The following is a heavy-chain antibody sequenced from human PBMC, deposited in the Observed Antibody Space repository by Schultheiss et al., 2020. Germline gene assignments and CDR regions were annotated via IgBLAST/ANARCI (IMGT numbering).Heavy chain of an antibody. J-gene: IGHJ6*02. D-gene: IGHD6-19*01. CDR3: ARVAVAGEGGYYYGMDV. Sequence: GGSLRLSCAASGFTFSSYGMHWVRQAPGKGLEWVAVIWYDGSNKYYTDSVKGRFTISRDNSKNTVYLQMNSLRTEDTAVYYCARVAVAGEGGYYYGMDVWGQGTTVTVSS. CDR1: GFTFSSYG. V-gene: IGHV3-33*01. CDR2: IWYDGSNK.